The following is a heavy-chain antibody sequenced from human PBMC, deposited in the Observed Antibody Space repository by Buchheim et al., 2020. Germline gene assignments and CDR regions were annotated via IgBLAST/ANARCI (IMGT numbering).Heavy chain of an antibody. V-gene: IGHV3-66*01. Sequence: EVQLVESGGGLVQPGGSLRLSCAASGVTVSNNFMNWVRQAPGKGLEWVSLIYGGGDTSYAASVKGRFTISRDSSKNTLYLQMNSLRVEDTAVYYCARDPGADRSGTFGWGQGTL. CDR3: ARDPGADRSGTFG. D-gene: IGHD3-3*01. CDR2: IYGGGDT. J-gene: IGHJ4*02. CDR1: GVTVSNNF.